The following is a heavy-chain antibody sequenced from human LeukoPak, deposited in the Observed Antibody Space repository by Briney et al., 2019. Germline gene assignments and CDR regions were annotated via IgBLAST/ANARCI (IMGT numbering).Heavy chain of an antibody. CDR1: GFTFSTFA. J-gene: IGHJ4*02. V-gene: IGHV3-21*01. Sequence: GGSLRLSCAASGFTFSTFAMIWVRQPPGKGLEWVSSIFPSGGEIHYADSVKGRFTISRDNAKNSLYLQMNSLRAEDTAVYYCARISSSWATPFDYWGQGTLVTVSS. CDR3: ARISSSWATPFDY. CDR2: IFPSGGEI. D-gene: IGHD6-13*01.